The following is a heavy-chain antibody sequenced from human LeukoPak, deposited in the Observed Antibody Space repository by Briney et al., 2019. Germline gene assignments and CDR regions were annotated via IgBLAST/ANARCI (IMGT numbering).Heavy chain of an antibody. V-gene: IGHV2-70*04. Sequence: SGPALVKPTQTLTLTCTFSGISLSTSGMRVSWIRQPPGKALEWLARIDWDDDKFYSTSLKTRLTISKGTSKNQVVLTMTNMDPVDTATYYCTRIGFFYDSSGYSGAFDIWGQGTMVIVSS. D-gene: IGHD3-22*01. CDR2: IDWDDDK. CDR1: GISLSTSGMR. CDR3: TRIGFFYDSSGYSGAFDI. J-gene: IGHJ3*02.